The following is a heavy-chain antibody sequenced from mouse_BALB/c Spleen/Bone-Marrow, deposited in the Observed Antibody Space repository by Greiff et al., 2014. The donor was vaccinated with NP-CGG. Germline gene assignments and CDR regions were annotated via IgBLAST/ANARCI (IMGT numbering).Heavy chain of an antibody. CDR3: ARRKTTILTTFYWYFDV. J-gene: IGHJ1*01. CDR1: GFTFSGYA. D-gene: IGHD2-5*01. CDR2: ISSGGST. Sequence: VQLKESGGGLVKPGGSLKLSCAASGFTFSGYAMSWVRQTPEKRLEWVASISSGGSTFYRDSVKGRFTISRDNARNILYLQMSSLRSEDTAMYYCARRKTTILTTFYWYFDVWGAGTTVTVSS. V-gene: IGHV5-6-5*01.